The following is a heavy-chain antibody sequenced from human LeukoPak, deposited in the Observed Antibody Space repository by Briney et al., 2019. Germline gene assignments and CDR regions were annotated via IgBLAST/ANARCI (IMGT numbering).Heavy chain of an antibody. J-gene: IGHJ4*02. D-gene: IGHD1-14*01. CDR2: ISANNGNT. Sequence: ASVKVSCKASGYTFNNFAFSWVRQAPGQGLEWMGWISANNGNTKYAQKVQGRVTMTTDTSTSTAYMELRSLRADDTAVYYCARNHYARALDYWGQGTLVTVSS. CDR3: ARNHYARALDY. CDR1: GYTFNNFA. V-gene: IGHV1-18*01.